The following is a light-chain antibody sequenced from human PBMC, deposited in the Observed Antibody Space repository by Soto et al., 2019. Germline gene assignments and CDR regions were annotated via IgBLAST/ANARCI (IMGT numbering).Light chain of an antibody. CDR1: QSVSSK. Sequence: EIVITQSPATLSVSPGERATLSFRASQSVSSKLAWYQQKPGQAPRLLIYGASTRATDIPARFSGSGSGTEFTLTITGLQSEDFAVYYCQQYNGWPWTFGLGTKVDIK. J-gene: IGKJ1*01. CDR2: GAS. CDR3: QQYNGWPWT. V-gene: IGKV3-15*01.